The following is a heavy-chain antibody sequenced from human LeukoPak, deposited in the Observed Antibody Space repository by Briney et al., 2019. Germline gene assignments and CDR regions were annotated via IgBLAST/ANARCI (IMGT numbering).Heavy chain of an antibody. J-gene: IGHJ4*02. CDR2: IKQDGSEK. CDR1: GFTFSSYW. V-gene: IGHV3-7*01. D-gene: IGHD4-23*01. CDR3: ARASTTRWPIDY. Sequence: GGSLRLSCAASGFTFSSYWMSWVRQAPGKGLEWVANIKQDGSEKYYVDSVKGRFTISRDNAKSSLYLQMNSLRAEDTAVYYCARASTTRWPIDYWSQGTLVTVSS.